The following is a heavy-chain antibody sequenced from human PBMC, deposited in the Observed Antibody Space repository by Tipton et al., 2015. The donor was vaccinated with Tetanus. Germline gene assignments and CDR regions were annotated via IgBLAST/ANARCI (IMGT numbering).Heavy chain of an antibody. V-gene: IGHV4-59*08. CDR1: GGSISSYY. CDR2: IYYSGST. J-gene: IGHJ5*02. D-gene: IGHD1-26*01. Sequence: TLSLTCTVSGGSISSYYWSWIRQPPGKGLEWIGYIYYSGSTNYNPSLKSRVTISVDTSKNQFSLKLSSVTAADTAVYYCARSLVGAMDGDWFDPWGQGTLVTVSS. CDR3: ARSLVGAMDGDWFDP.